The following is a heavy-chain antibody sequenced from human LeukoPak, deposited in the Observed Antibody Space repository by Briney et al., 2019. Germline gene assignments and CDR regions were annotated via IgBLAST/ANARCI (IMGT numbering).Heavy chain of an antibody. D-gene: IGHD3-3*01. CDR3: ARPDYDFWALRY. V-gene: IGHV3-72*01. CDR1: GFTFSSYS. CDR2: TRNKANSYTT. Sequence: GGSLRLSCAASGFTFSSYSMNWVRQAPGKGLEWVGRTRNKANSYTTEYAASVKGRFTISRDDSKNSLYLQMNSLKTEDTAVYYCARPDYDFWALRYWGQGTLVTVSS. J-gene: IGHJ4*02.